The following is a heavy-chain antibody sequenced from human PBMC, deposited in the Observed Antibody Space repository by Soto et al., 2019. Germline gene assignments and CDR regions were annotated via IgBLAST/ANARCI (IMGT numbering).Heavy chain of an antibody. CDR1: GGTFSSYA. J-gene: IGHJ6*02. CDR3: ARDRDGYNPPTNYYGMDV. D-gene: IGHD5-12*01. V-gene: IGHV1-69*01. CDR2: IIPIFGTA. Sequence: QVQLVQSGAEVKKPGSSVKVSCKASGGTFSSYAISWVRQAPGQGLEWMGGIIPIFGTANYAQKFQGRVTITADESTSTAYMELSSLRSEDTAVYCCARDRDGYNPPTNYYGMDVWGQGTTVTVSS.